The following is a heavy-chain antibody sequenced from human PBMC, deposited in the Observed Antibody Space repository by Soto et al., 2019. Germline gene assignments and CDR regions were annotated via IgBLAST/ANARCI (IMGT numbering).Heavy chain of an antibody. J-gene: IGHJ6*02. V-gene: IGHV1-69*05. Sequence: QVQLEQSGAEVKKPGSSVKVSCKASGGTFRTAAISWVRQAPGQGLEWMGGIMPVFRTPDYAQKFQGRVTXTXDQXTNTAYMEWSGLRSDDTAVYYCARDNDRPQLGGNYYYILDVWGQGTTITVSS. CDR2: IMPVFRTP. CDR3: ARDNDRPQLGGNYYYILDV. D-gene: IGHD2-8*01. CDR1: GGTFRTAA.